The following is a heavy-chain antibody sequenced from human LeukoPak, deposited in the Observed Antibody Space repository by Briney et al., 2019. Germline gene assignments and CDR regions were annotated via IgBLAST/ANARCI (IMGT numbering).Heavy chain of an antibody. D-gene: IGHD4-17*01. CDR3: ARDYGDFYFDY. V-gene: IGHV3-30*03. CDR2: ISYDGSNK. J-gene: IGHJ4*02. Sequence: GGSLRLSCAASRFTFSSYGMHWVRQAPGKGLEWVAIISYDGSNKYYADSVKGRFTISRDNSKNTLYLQMNSLRAEDTAVYYCARDYGDFYFDYWGQGTLVTVSS. CDR1: RFTFSSYG.